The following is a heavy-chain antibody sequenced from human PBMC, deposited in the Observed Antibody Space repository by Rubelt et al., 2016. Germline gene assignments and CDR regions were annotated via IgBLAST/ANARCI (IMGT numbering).Heavy chain of an antibody. V-gene: IGHV4-61*05. Sequence: QLQLQESGPGLVKPSETLSLTCTVSGGSISSSSYYWGWIRQPPGKGLEWIGYIYYSGSTNYNPSLKSRVTISVDTSKNQFALKLSSVTAADTAVYYCARGPLEMATSGDYWGQGTLVTVSS. CDR1: GGSISSSSYY. J-gene: IGHJ4*02. CDR3: ARGPLEMATSGDY. CDR2: IYYSGST. D-gene: IGHD5-24*01.